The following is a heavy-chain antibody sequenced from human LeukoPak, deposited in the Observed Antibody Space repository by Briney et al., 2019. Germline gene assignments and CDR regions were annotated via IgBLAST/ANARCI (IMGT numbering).Heavy chain of an antibody. D-gene: IGHD7-27*01. CDR1: GYTFTGYY. V-gene: IGHV1-2*02. CDR3: ARGPRNWGFDY. Sequence: ASVKVSCKASGYTFTGYYIHWVRQAPGQGLEWMGWINPNSGGTNYAQNFQGRVTMTRDTSIGTAYMELTRLRSDDTAIYYCARGPRNWGFDYWGPGTLVTVSS. CDR2: INPNSGGT. J-gene: IGHJ4*02.